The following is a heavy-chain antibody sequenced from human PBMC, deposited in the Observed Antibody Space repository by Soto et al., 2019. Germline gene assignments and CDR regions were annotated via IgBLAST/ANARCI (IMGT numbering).Heavy chain of an antibody. J-gene: IGHJ6*02. V-gene: IGHV1-69*01. CDR1: GGTFSSYA. CDR2: IIPIFGTA. D-gene: IGHD3-10*01. CDR3: AVELLEGYSHPDYYYYGMDV. Sequence: QVQLVQSGAEVKKPGSSVKVSCKASGGTFSSYAISWVRQAPGQGLEWMGGIIPIFGTANYAQKFQGRVTITADESTSTAYMELSSLRSEDTAVYYCAVELLEGYSHPDYYYYGMDVWGQGTTVTVSS.